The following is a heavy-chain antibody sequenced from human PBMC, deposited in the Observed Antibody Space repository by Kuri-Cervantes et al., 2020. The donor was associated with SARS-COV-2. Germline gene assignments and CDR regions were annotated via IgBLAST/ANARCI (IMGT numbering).Heavy chain of an antibody. CDR2: IWYDGSNK. V-gene: IGHV3-33*01. CDR3: AREKHYAMDV. CDR1: GFTFSSYG. Sequence: LSLTCAASGFTFSSYGMLWVRQAPGKGLEWVALIWYDGSNKYYADSVKGRFAISRDNSKNTLYLQMNGLRAEDTAVYYCAREKHYAMDVWGQGTTVTVSS. J-gene: IGHJ6*02.